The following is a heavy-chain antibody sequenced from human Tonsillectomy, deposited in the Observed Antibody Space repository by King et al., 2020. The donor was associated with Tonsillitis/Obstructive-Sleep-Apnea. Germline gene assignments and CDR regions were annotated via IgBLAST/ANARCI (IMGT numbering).Heavy chain of an antibody. Sequence: VQLVESGAEVKKPGASVKVSCKASGYTFTNYGISWVRQAPGQGLEWMGWISASRGNTIYAQDLQGIVTMTTDTSTSSAYMELRSLTSDDTAVYYCTREDTQGFDYWGQGTLVTVSS. CDR1: GYTFTNYG. CDR2: ISASRGNT. CDR3: TREDTQGFDY. J-gene: IGHJ4*02. V-gene: IGHV1-18*01.